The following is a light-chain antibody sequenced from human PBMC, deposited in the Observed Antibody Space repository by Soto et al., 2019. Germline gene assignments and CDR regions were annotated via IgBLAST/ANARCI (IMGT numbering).Light chain of an antibody. CDR1: QSVSSNY. J-gene: IGKJ1*01. Sequence: EIVLTQSPGTLSLSPGERATLSCRASQSVSSNYLAWYQQKPGQAPRLLIYGASRRATGIPDRFSGRGSGTGFLLTISRLEPEDFAVYYCQQYGRSPPWTFGQGTKVEI. CDR3: QQYGRSPPWT. V-gene: IGKV3-20*01. CDR2: GAS.